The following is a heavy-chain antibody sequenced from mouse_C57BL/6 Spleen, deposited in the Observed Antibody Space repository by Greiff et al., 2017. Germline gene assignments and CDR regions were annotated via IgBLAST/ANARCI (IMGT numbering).Heavy chain of an antibody. CDR3: ARDGTYYYGSSFYFDY. CDR1: GYTFTSYW. CDR2: IHPNSGST. J-gene: IGHJ2*01. V-gene: IGHV1-64*01. Sequence: QVQLQQPGAELVKPGASVKLSCKASGYTFTSYWMHWVKQRPGQGLEWIGMIHPNSGSTNYNEKFKSKATLTVDKSSSTAYMQLSSLKSEDSAVYYCARDGTYYYGSSFYFDYWGQGTTRTVSS. D-gene: IGHD1-1*01.